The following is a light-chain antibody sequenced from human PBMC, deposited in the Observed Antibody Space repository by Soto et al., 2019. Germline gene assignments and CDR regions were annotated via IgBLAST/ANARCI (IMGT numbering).Light chain of an antibody. CDR3: QQYNSFSWT. Sequence: DIQMTQSPSTLSASVGDRVTITCRASQSISYWLAWYQQKPGKAPKLLIYDASSLEGGVPSRFSGSGSGTEFTLTISSLQPDDFATYYCQQYNSFSWTFGQGTRWIS. CDR2: DAS. V-gene: IGKV1-5*01. CDR1: QSISYW. J-gene: IGKJ1*01.